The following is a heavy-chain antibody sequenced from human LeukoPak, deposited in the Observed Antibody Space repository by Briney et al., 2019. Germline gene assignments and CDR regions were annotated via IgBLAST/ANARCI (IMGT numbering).Heavy chain of an antibody. D-gene: IGHD4-23*01. J-gene: IGHJ4*02. V-gene: IGHV4-59*01. CDR2: ISYSGST. CDR1: GGSISSYY. CDR3: ARDYGGKFDY. Sequence: PSETPSLTCTVSGGSISSYYWSWIRQPPGKGLEWIGYISYSGSTKYNPSLKSRVTISVDTSKKQFSLKLSSVTAADTAVYYCARDYGGKFDYWGQGTLVTVSS.